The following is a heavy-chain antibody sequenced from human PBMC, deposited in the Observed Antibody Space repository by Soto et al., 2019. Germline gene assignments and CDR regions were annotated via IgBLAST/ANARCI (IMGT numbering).Heavy chain of an antibody. CDR2: ISSSGSTI. V-gene: IGHV3-11*01. D-gene: IGHD5-12*01. J-gene: IGHJ4*02. Sequence: PGGSLRLSCAASGFTFSDYYMSWIRQAPGKGLEWVSYISSSGSTIYYADSVKGRFTISRDNAKNSLYLQMNSLRAEDTAVYYCARTSMTTRYSSYCDYWGQGTLVTVS. CDR3: ARTSMTTRYSSYCDY. CDR1: GFTFSDYY.